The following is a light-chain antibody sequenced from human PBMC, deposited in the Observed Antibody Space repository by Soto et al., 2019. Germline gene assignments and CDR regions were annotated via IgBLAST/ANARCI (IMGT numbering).Light chain of an antibody. Sequence: IRVTQSACTLSLSTGERATLSCRASQSVSSNYLACYQQKPGHAPRLLIYGASSRATGIPDRFSGSGCGTDVSPTTTRMVPEDFAVYYCHQYDSSPWTFGQGTQV. CDR1: QSVSSNY. V-gene: IGKV3-20*01. CDR2: GAS. CDR3: HQYDSSPWT. J-gene: IGKJ1*01.